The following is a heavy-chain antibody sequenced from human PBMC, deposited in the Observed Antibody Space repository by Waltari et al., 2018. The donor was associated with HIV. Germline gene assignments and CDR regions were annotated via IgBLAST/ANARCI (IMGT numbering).Heavy chain of an antibody. V-gene: IGHV3-7*01. CDR1: GVSFSSYW. CDR3: VREGRCYCFDY. J-gene: IGHJ4*02. CDR2: IKYDGSEV. Sequence: EVQLEESGGGLVQPGGSLRRSCAVSGVSFSSYWMSWVRQVPGKGLEWVSNIKYDGSEVFYADSVKGRFTISRDNEKKVIYLQMNSLRGEDTALYQCVREGRCYCFDYWGQGTLVSVSS. D-gene: IGHD2-15*01.